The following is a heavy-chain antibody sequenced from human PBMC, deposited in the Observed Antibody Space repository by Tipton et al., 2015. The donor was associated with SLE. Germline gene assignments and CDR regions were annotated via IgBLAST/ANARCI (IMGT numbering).Heavy chain of an antibody. J-gene: IGHJ4*02. Sequence: SLRLSCAASGFTFSSYGMHWVRQAPGKGLEWVAFIRYDGSNKYYADSVKGRFTISRDNSKNTLYLQMNSLRAEDTAVYYCARAWELLAYFDYWGQGTLVTVSS. D-gene: IGHD1-26*01. V-gene: IGHV3-30*02. CDR3: ARAWELLAYFDY. CDR2: IRYDGSNK. CDR1: GFTFSSYG.